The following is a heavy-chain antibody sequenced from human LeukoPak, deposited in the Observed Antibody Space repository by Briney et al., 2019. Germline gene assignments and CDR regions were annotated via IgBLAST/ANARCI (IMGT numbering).Heavy chain of an antibody. CDR2: IRYDGSNK. Sequence: GGPLRLSCAASGFTFSSYGMHWVRQAPGKGLEWVAFIRYDGSNKYYADSVKGRFTISRDNSKNTLYLQMNSLRAEDTAVYYCANGYCSSTSCYGGFDYWGQGTLVTVSS. V-gene: IGHV3-30*02. J-gene: IGHJ4*02. CDR1: GFTFSSYG. D-gene: IGHD2-2*03. CDR3: ANGYCSSTSCYGGFDY.